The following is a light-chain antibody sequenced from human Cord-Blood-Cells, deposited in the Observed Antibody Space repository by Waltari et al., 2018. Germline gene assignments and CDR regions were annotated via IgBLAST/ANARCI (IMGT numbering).Light chain of an antibody. CDR2: QDS. V-gene: IGLV3-1*01. J-gene: IGLJ3*02. Sequence: SYELTQPPSVSVSPRQTATSPLPVATSGDNTACWSQQKPGQSPVLVIYQDSKRPSGIPERFSGSNSGNTATLTISGTQAMDEADYYCQAWDSSTAVFGGGTKLTVL. CDR3: QAWDSSTAV. CDR1: TSGDNT.